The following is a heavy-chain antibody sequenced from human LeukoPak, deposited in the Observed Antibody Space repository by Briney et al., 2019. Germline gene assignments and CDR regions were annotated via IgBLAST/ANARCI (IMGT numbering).Heavy chain of an antibody. CDR1: GYIFTDYH. D-gene: IGHD3-10*01. V-gene: IGHV1-2*06. CDR3: ATPGGILWFGDQDGMDV. J-gene: IGHJ6*02. CDR2: INPNSGGT. Sequence: ASVKVSCKASGYIFTDYHIHWVRQAPGQGLEWMGRINPNSGGTTYAQKFQDRVTMTRDTSINTAYMELSRLNSDDTAIYYCATPGGILWFGDQDGMDVWGHGTTVAVSS.